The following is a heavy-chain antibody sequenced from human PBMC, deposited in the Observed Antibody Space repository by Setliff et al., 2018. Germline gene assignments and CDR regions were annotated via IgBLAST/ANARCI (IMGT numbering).Heavy chain of an antibody. CDR2: IYPGNADT. CDR1: GYSFTDYW. V-gene: IGHV5-51*01. D-gene: IGHD4-17*01. CDR3: ARLGPTVTSWEDY. J-gene: IGHJ4*02. Sequence: PGESLKISCQGSGYSFTDYWIAWVRQTPGKGLEWMGTIYPGNADTRYSPSFQGQVTISTDKSISTAYLQWSSLKASDTAMYYCARLGPTVTSWEDYWCQGTLVTVSS.